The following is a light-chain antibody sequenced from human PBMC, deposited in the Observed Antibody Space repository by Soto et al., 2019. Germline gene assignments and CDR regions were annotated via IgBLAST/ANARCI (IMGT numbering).Light chain of an antibody. CDR1: QSISIN. CDR3: QQYDSWPPYT. Sequence: IVMTQSPAILSVSPGERATLSCRASQSISINLAWYQQKLGQAPRLLIYGASTRATDIPARFSGSGSGTEFTRTISSLQSEDFAIYYCQQYDSWPPYTFGQGTKVEIK. J-gene: IGKJ2*01. V-gene: IGKV3-15*01. CDR2: GAS.